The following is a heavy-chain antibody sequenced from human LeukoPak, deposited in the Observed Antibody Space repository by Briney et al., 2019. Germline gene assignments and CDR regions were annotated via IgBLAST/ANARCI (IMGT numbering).Heavy chain of an antibody. CDR1: GWSFSGYY. CDR2: INHSCST. D-gene: IGHD4-23*01. J-gene: IGHJ6*02. Sequence: SATLSLTCAVYGWSFSGYYWSWIRQPPGKGLECMGEINHSCSTNYNPSLNIRVTISVDTTKNQFSLKLSSVTAADTAVYYCAFDGGNSGRAYYYYYGMDVWGQGTTVTVSS. V-gene: IGHV4-34*01. CDR3: AFDGGNSGRAYYYYYGMDV.